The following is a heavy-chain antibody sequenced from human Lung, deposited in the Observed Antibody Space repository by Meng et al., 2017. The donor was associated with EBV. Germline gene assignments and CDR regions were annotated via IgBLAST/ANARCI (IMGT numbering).Heavy chain of an antibody. CDR2: IYHSGST. D-gene: IGHD5-18*01. V-gene: IGHV4-4*02. Sequence: QVQWQEPGPGLVKPSETLSLTWAVSGGSISSVYWWTWVRQSPGKGLEWIGEIYHSGSTNYNPSLKSRVTISVDKSKNQFSLKLTSVTAADTAVYYCARGGYYSFDYWGQGTLVTVSS. CDR1: GGSISSVYW. J-gene: IGHJ4*02. CDR3: ARGGYYSFDY.